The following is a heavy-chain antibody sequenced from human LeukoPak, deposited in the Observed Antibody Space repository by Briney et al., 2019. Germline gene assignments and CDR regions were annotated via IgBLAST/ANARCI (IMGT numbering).Heavy chain of an antibody. CDR3: AKSKLVQGRFDY. D-gene: IGHD6-13*01. V-gene: IGHV3-30-3*02. J-gene: IGHJ4*02. CDR2: ISYDGSNK. Sequence: GGSLRLSCAASGFTFSSYAMHWVRQAPGKGLEWVAVISYDGSNKYYADSVKGRFTISRDNSKNTLYLQMNSLGAEDTAVYYCAKSKLVQGRFDYWGQGTLVTVSS. CDR1: GFTFSSYA.